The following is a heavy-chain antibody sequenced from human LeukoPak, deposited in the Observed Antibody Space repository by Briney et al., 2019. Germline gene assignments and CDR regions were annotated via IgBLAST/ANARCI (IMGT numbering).Heavy chain of an antibody. V-gene: IGHV4-30-2*01. CDR2: IYHSGST. CDR1: GGSISSVDYS. Sequence: PSQTLSLTCTVSGGSISSVDYSWSWIRQPPGKGLEWIGYIYHSGSTYYNPSLKSRVTISVDRSKNQFSLKLTSVTAADTAVYYCARFPRITGTTSDGFDIWGQGTMVTVSS. D-gene: IGHD1-7*01. J-gene: IGHJ3*02. CDR3: ARFPRITGTTSDGFDI.